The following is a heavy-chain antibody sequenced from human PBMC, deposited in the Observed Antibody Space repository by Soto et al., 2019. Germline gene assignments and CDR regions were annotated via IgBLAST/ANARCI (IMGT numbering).Heavy chain of an antibody. CDR3: ARHHSWRGRGVFRWFDP. J-gene: IGHJ5*02. CDR2: IYYSGST. CDR1: GGSISSSSYY. D-gene: IGHD3-10*01. Sequence: SETLSLTCTVSGGSISSSSYYWGWIRQPPGKGLEWIGSIYYSGSTYYNPSLKSRVTISVDTSKNQFSLKLSSVTAADTAVYYCARHHSWRGRGVFRWFDPWGQGTLVTVSS. V-gene: IGHV4-39*01.